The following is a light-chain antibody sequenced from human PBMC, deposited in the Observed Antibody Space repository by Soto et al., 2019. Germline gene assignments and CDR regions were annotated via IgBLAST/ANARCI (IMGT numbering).Light chain of an antibody. Sequence: QSALTQPASVSGSPGQSITISCIGTSSYVGSYNLVSWYQQHPGKAPKVLIYEVSERPSGVSNRFSGSKSGNTASLTISGLQAEDEAEYYCSSYTSSSSYVFGTGTKVTVL. V-gene: IGLV2-14*02. J-gene: IGLJ1*01. CDR2: EVS. CDR1: SSYVGSYNL. CDR3: SSYTSSSSYV.